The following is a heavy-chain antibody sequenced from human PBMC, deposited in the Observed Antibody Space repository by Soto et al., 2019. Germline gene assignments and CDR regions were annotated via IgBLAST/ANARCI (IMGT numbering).Heavy chain of an antibody. J-gene: IGHJ4*02. CDR3: ASGWVGARPFDY. D-gene: IGHD1-26*01. V-gene: IGHV1-3*01. CDR2: INAGNGNT. Sequence: ASVKVSCKASGYTFTSYAVHWVRQAPGQRLEWMGWINAGNGNTKYSQKFQGRVTITRDTSASTAYMELSSLRSEDTAVYYCASGWVGARPFDYWGQGTLVTVSS. CDR1: GYTFTSYA.